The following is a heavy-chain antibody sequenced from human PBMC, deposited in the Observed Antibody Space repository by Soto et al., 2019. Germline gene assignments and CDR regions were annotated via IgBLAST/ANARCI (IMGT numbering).Heavy chain of an antibody. CDR3: AKRTGRYFDY. J-gene: IGHJ4*02. CDR1: GYTFTSHA. V-gene: IGHV1-3*01. Sequence: QVQLVQSGTEVKKSGASMKISCKASGYTFTSHAVHWVRQAPGQRLVWIGWVNVGNGNTKYSQTFQGRVTITRDTSANTAYMELSSLGSEDTAVYYCAKRTGRYFDYWGQGTLVTVSS. CDR2: VNVGNGNT. D-gene: IGHD1-1*01.